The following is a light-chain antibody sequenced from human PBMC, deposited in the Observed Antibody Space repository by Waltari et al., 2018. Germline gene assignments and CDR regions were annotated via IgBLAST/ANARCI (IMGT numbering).Light chain of an antibody. V-gene: IGKV3-20*01. CDR3: QHYVRLPVT. CDR2: AAS. CDR1: QSVSRA. J-gene: IGKJ1*01. Sequence: EIVLTQSPGTLSLSPGERATLSCRAGQSVSRALAWYQQKPGQAPRLLIYAASSRATGIPDRFSGSGSGTDFSLTISRLEPEDFAVYYCQHYVRLPVTFGQGTKVEIK.